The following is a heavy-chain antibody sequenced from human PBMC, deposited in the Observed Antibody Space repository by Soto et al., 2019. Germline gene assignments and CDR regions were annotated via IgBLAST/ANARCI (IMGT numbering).Heavy chain of an antibody. V-gene: IGHV4-61*03. Sequence: PSETLSLTCSVSGASVTSGSYYWSWIRQPAGKGLEWIGYVYYSGITKYNPSLKSRVTISVDTSTNHFSLKLNSVTAADSAVYYCARGVWSRPQQYWGRGTLVNVSS. CDR1: GASVTSGSYY. D-gene: IGHD2-21*01. CDR3: ARGVWSRPQQY. J-gene: IGHJ4*02. CDR2: VYYSGIT.